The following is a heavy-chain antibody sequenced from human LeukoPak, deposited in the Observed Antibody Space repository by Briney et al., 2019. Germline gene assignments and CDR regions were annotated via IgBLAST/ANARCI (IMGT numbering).Heavy chain of an antibody. J-gene: IGHJ6*02. CDR1: GFRFSTYW. CDR2: INGDGSVT. V-gene: IGHV3-74*03. Sequence: PGGSLRLSCAASGFRFSTYWMHWVRHAPGKGLVWVAHINGDGSVTTYADAMKGRFTISRDNAKNTLYLHITGLRADDTAVFYCVRGAYYFYGMDVWGQGTTVTAS. CDR3: VRGAYYFYGMDV. D-gene: IGHD3-16*01.